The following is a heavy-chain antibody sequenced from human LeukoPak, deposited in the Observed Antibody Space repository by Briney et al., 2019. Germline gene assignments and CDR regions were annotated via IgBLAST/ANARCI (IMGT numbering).Heavy chain of an antibody. Sequence: GGSLRLSCAASGFTFSSYGMHWVRQAPGKGLEWVAAISYDGSNKYYADSVKGRFTISRDNSKNTLYLQMNSLRAEDTAVYYCATKAAAGTYYYYGMDVWGQGTTVTVSS. J-gene: IGHJ6*02. CDR1: GFTFSSYG. D-gene: IGHD6-13*01. CDR3: ATKAAAGTYYYYGMDV. V-gene: IGHV3-30*03. CDR2: ISYDGSNK.